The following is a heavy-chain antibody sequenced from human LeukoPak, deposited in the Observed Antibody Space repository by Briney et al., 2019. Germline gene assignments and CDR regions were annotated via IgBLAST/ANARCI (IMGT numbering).Heavy chain of an antibody. CDR3: ARVSGIVGAYAFDY. Sequence: GASVNVSCKASGGTFISYAISWVGQAPGQGREGMGGIIPIFGTANYAQKFQGRVTITTDESTSTAYMELSSLRSEDTAVYYCARVSGIVGAYAFDYWGQGTLVTASS. D-gene: IGHD1-26*01. V-gene: IGHV1-69*05. J-gene: IGHJ4*02. CDR2: IIPIFGTA. CDR1: GGTFISYA.